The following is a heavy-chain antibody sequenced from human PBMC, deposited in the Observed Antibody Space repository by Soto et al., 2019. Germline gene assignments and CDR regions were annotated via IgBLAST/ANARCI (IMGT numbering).Heavy chain of an antibody. CDR2: IGVYANT. D-gene: IGHD1-26*01. V-gene: IGHV3-23*01. CDR1: GFTFSSYD. CDR3: AKESTVGSPGDYFDS. Sequence: QTGGSLRLSCAASGFTFSSYDMDWVRQAPGKGLEWVSAIGVYANTYYADSVKGRFTISRDDSRNTVHLQLNSLRVDDTAVYYCAKESTVGSPGDYFDSWGQGTLVTV. J-gene: IGHJ4*02.